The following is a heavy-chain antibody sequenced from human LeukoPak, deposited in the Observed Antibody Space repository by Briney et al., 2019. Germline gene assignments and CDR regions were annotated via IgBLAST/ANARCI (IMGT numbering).Heavy chain of an antibody. CDR3: AKDSSSFGLLCWTDH. CDR1: TFTFSSYG. J-gene: IGHJ4*02. CDR2: IRYDGTNK. D-gene: IGHD6-13*01. Sequence: AGSLRLACAASTFTFSSYGMHWVRPAPGKELEWVAFIRYDGTNKYYTDSVKGPFTISRDNSTNTLYLQMNSLRATDTAMYYCAKDSSSFGLLCWTDHGGRGTVDSVS. V-gene: IGHV3-30*02.